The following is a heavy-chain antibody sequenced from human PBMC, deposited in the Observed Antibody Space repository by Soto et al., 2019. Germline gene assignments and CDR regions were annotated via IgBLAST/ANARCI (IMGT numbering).Heavy chain of an antibody. J-gene: IGHJ4*02. D-gene: IGHD2-2*01. CDR3: ARGFGCSSTNCHGWSY. V-gene: IGHV4-34*02. CDR1: CGSFSPYY. Sequence: QVHLEQWGAGLLKPSETLSLTCAAYCGSFSPYYWSWIRQHPAKGPAWIGEVNHSGISNYNPSFRSGVTISVDSSKNQFSLKMTSVTAAETAMYYCARGFGCSSTNCHGWSYWGQGILVIVSS. CDR2: VNHSGIS.